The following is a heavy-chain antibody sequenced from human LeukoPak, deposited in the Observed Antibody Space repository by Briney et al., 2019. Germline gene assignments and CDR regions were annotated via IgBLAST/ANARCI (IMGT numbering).Heavy chain of an antibody. CDR2: IKQDGSEK. CDR1: GFTLSSYW. Sequence: PGGSLRLSCAASGFTLSSYWMSWVRQAPGKGLEWVANIKQDGSEKYYVDSVKGRFTISRDNAKNSLYLQMNSLRAEDTAVYYCARDEHSGSYHFDYWGQGTLVTVSS. V-gene: IGHV3-7*01. J-gene: IGHJ4*02. D-gene: IGHD1-26*01. CDR3: ARDEHSGSYHFDY.